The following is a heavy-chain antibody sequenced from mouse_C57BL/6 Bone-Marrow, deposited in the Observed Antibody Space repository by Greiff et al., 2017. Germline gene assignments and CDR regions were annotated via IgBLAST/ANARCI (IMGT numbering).Heavy chain of an antibody. V-gene: IGHV2-6*01. J-gene: IGHJ3*01. CDR2: IWGVGST. Sequence: VKLVESGPGLVAPSQSLSITCTVSGFSLTSYGVDWVRQSPGKGLEWLGVIWGVGSTNYNSALKSRLSISKDNSKSQVFLKMNSLQTDDTAMYYCASATTVVPVAYWGQGTLVTVSA. D-gene: IGHD1-1*01. CDR1: GFSLTSYG. CDR3: ASATTVVPVAY.